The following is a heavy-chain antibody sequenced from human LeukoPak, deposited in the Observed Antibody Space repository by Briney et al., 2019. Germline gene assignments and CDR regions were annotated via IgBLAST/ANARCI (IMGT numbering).Heavy chain of an antibody. D-gene: IGHD6-19*01. J-gene: IGHJ2*01. CDR3: ARGSGYGSGWSSNWYFDL. CDR2: ISDYNGNT. V-gene: IGHV1-18*04. CDR1: GYTFTGYY. Sequence: EASVKVSCKASGYTFTGYYMHWVRQAPGQGLEWMGWISDYNGNTNYGEKFQGRVTVTTDTTTSTAYMELRSLRSDDTAVYYCARGSGYGSGWSSNWYFDLWGRGTLVTVSA.